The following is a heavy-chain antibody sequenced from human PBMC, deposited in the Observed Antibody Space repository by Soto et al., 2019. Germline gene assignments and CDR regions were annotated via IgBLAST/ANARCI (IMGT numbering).Heavy chain of an antibody. D-gene: IGHD2-15*01. Sequence: SETLSLTCAVSGGSISSGGYSWSWIRQPPGKGLEWIGYIYHSGSTYYNPSLKSRVTISVDRSKNQFSLKLSSVTAADTAVYYCARANYCSGGSCYDTNCGQGTMVTV. V-gene: IGHV4-30-2*01. CDR3: ARANYCSGGSCYDTN. CDR2: IYHSGST. CDR1: GGSISSGGYS. J-gene: IGHJ4*02.